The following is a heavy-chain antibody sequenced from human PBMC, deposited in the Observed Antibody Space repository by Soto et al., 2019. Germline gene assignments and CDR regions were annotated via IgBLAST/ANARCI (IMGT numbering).Heavy chain of an antibody. CDR1: GYTFTSYY. J-gene: IGHJ4*02. Sequence: ASVKVSCKASGYTFTSYYMHWVRQAPGQGLEWMGIINPAGGSTDYAQKFQGRVTMTRDTSTSTVYMELSSLRSEDTGVYYCARGSGSYYPDDYWGQGTLVTVSS. V-gene: IGHV1-46*01. CDR2: INPAGGST. D-gene: IGHD3-10*01. CDR3: ARGSGSYYPDDY.